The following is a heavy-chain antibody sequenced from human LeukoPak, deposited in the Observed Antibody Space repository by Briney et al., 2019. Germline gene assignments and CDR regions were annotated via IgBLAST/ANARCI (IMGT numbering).Heavy chain of an antibody. CDR3: ARVGGGGDAFDI. V-gene: IGHV4-61*02. D-gene: IGHD3-16*01. Sequence: SETLSLTCTVSGGSISSGSYYWSWIRQPAGKGLEWIGRIYTSGSTNYNPSLKSRVTISVDTSKNQFSLKLSSVTAADTAVYYCARVGGGGDAFDIWGQGTMVTVSS. J-gene: IGHJ3*02. CDR2: IYTSGST. CDR1: GGSISSGSYY.